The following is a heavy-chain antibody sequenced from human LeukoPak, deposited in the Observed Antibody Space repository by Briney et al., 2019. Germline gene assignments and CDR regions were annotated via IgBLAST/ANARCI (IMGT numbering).Heavy chain of an antibody. CDR2: IYYSGST. V-gene: IGHV4-59*01. D-gene: IGHD5-12*01. J-gene: IGHJ4*02. Sequence: PSETLSLTCTVSGGSISSYYWSWIRQPPGKGLEWIGYIYYSGSTNYNPSLKSRVTISVDTSKNQVFLWLTSVTAADTAVYYCATSLYGDYEADYWGPGILVTVSS. CDR1: GGSISSYY. CDR3: ATSLYGDYEADY.